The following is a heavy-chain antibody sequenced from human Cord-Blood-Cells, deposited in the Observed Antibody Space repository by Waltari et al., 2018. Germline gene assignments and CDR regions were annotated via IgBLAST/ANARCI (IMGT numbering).Heavy chain of an antibody. D-gene: IGHD2-21*02. J-gene: IGHJ3*02. CDR3: ARDQGGDYDAFDI. CDR1: GYTFTSYA. CDR2: INAGNGNT. V-gene: IGHV1-3*01. Sequence: CKASGYTFTSYAMHWVRQAPGQRLEWMGWINAGNGNTKYSQKFQGRVTITRDTSASTAYMELSSLRSEDTAVYYCARDQGGDYDAFDIWGQGTMVTVSS.